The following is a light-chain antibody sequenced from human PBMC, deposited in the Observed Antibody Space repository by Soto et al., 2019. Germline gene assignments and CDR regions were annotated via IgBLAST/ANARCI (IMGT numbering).Light chain of an antibody. V-gene: IGLV2-23*02. CDR1: SSDVGNYNL. Sequence: QSALTQPASVSGSPGQSITISCTGTSSDVGNYNLVSWLQQQPGKAPKLIIYEVTKRPSGVSNRFSGSKSANTASLTISGLQAEDEADYYCCSYARSVTYVFRTGTKLTVL. CDR2: EVT. CDR3: CSYARSVTYV. J-gene: IGLJ1*01.